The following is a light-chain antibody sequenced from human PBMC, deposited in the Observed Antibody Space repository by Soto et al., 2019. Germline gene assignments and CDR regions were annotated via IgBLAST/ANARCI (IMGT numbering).Light chain of an antibody. CDR2: GAS. Sequence: DIQMTQSPSSLSASVGDRVTITCQASQDISNYLNWYQQKPGKAPKLLIYGASNLVTGVPSRFSESGSGTDFTFTISSLQPEDIATYYCQQYDNLPLTFGGGTKVEIK. CDR1: QDISNY. CDR3: QQYDNLPLT. J-gene: IGKJ4*01. V-gene: IGKV1-33*01.